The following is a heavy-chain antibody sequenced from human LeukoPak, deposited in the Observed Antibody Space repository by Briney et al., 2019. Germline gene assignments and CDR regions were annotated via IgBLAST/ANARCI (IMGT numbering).Heavy chain of an antibody. CDR1: GYSISSGYY. CDR2: IYHSGST. J-gene: IGHJ3*02. CDR3: ARDGSLVTATPDAFDI. Sequence: SETLSLTCTVSGYSISSGYYWGWIRQPPGKGLEWIGSIYHSGSTYYNPSLKSRVTISVDTSKNQFSLKLSSVTAADTAVYYCARDGSLVTATPDAFDIWGQGTMVTVSS. D-gene: IGHD2-21*02. V-gene: IGHV4-38-2*02.